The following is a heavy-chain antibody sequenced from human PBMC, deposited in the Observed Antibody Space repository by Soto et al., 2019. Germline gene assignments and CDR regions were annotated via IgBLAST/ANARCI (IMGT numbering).Heavy chain of an antibody. CDR3: ARRPTNYYTFDY. J-gene: IGHJ4*02. CDR1: GFTFSNYA. Sequence: GGSLRLSCAASGFTFSNYAMRWVRQAPGKGLEWVSTISGSGDTTYYADSVKGRFTISRDNSKNTLYLQVNGLRAEDTAIYYCARRPTNYYTFDYWGQGTLGTVAS. CDR2: ISGSGDTT. V-gene: IGHV3-23*01. D-gene: IGHD1-26*01.